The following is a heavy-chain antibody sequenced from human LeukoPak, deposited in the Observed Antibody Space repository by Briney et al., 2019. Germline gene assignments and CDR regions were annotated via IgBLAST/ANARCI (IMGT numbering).Heavy chain of an antibody. V-gene: IGHV3-30-3*01. CDR2: ISYDGSNK. CDR3: ASLLGATVYYYYGMDV. CDR1: GFTFSSCA. J-gene: IGHJ6*02. Sequence: PGGSLRLSCAASGFTFSSCAMHWVRQAPGKGLEWVAVISYDGSNKYYADSVKGRFTISRDNSKNTLYLQMNSLRAEDTAVYYCASLLGATVYYYYGMDVWGQGTTVTVSS. D-gene: IGHD1-26*01.